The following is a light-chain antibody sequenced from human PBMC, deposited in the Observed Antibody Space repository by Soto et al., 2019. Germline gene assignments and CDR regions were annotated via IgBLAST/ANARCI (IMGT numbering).Light chain of an antibody. CDR1: SSDVGAYNY. CDR3: CAYAGSYSLV. Sequence: QSALTQPRSVSGSPGQSVTISCTGTSSDVGAYNYVSWYQQHPGKAPKVMIYDVNKRPSGVPDRFSGSKSDNTASLTISGLQAEDGADYYCCAYAGSYSLVFGGGTKVTVL. J-gene: IGLJ2*01. CDR2: DVN. V-gene: IGLV2-11*01.